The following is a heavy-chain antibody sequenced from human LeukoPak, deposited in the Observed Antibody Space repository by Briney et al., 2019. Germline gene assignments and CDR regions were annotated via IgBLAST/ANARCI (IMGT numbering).Heavy chain of an antibody. CDR1: GYTFTLYY. CDR3: ARDRYGDGFAHFDY. V-gene: IGHV1-46*01. CDR2: INPSSGST. Sequence: ASVKVSCKASGYTFTLYYMHWVRQAPGQGLEWMGIINPSSGSTSCAQKFQGRVTMTRDTSTSTVYMELSSLRSDDTAVYYCARDRYGDGFAHFDYWGQGALVTVSS. D-gene: IGHD5-24*01. J-gene: IGHJ4*02.